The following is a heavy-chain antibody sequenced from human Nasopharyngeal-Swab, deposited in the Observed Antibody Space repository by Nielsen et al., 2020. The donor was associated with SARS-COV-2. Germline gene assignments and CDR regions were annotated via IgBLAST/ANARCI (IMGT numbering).Heavy chain of an antibody. J-gene: IGHJ6*02. Sequence: SVKVSCKASGGTFSSYAISWVRQAPGQGLEWMGGIIPIFGTANYAQKFQGRVTITADESTSTAYMELSSMRSEETAVYYCARIGSDSSRWSKNFYYYYGMDVWGQGTTVTVSS. CDR3: ARIGSDSSRWSKNFYYYYGMDV. CDR2: IIPIFGTA. V-gene: IGHV1-69*13. D-gene: IGHD6-13*01. CDR1: GGTFSSYA.